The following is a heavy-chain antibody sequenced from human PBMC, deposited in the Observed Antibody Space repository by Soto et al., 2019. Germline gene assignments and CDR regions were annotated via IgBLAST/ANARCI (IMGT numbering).Heavy chain of an antibody. J-gene: IGHJ4*02. CDR3: AREKGAGTYMGFDY. CDR1: GGSISTNNW. Sequence: QVQLQESGPGLVEPSGTLSLTCGVSGGSISTNNWWSWVRQSPGRGLEWIGEIYHSGSTNYNPSLKSRVTMSVDKSKNQFSLELTSVTAADKAVYYCAREKGAGTYMGFDYWGQGTLVTVSS. V-gene: IGHV4-4*02. D-gene: IGHD3-10*01. CDR2: IYHSGST.